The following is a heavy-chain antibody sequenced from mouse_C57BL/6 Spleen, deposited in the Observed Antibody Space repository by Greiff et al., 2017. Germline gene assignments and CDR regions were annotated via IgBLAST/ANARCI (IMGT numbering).Heavy chain of an antibody. CDR1: GYTFTSYC. CDR3: ARAHYYYSGGVDY. D-gene: IGHD1-1*01. V-gene: IGHV1-69*01. CDR2: IDPYNSFT. Sequence: QVHLKQSGAELVMPGASVKLSCKASGYTFTSYCMHWVKQRPGQILEWIGDIDPYNSFTNYNQKFKGKSTLTVDKSSSTAYMQLSSLTSEDSAVYYCARAHYYYSGGVDYWGQGTTLTVSS. J-gene: IGHJ2*01.